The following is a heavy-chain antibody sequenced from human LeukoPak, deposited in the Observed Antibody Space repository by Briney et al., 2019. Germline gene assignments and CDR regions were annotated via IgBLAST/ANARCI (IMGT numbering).Heavy chain of an antibody. J-gene: IGHJ4*02. CDR3: ARARRGDYGDKYYFDY. V-gene: IGHV4-4*07. D-gene: IGHD4-17*01. CDR2: IYTSGST. CDR1: GGSISSYY. Sequence: SETLSLTCAVSGGSISSYYWSWIRQPAGKGLEWIGRIYTSGSTNYNPSLKSRVTMSVDTSNNQFSLKLSSVTAADTAVYYCARARRGDYGDKYYFDYWGQGTLVTVSS.